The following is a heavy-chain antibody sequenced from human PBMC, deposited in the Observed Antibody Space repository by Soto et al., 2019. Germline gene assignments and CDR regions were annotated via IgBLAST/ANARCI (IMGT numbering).Heavy chain of an antibody. V-gene: IGHV4-39*01. CDR1: GGAISRSSDY. D-gene: IGHD2-15*01. Sequence: QLQLQESAPGLVKPSETLSLTCTVSGGAISRSSDYWGWIRQPPGKGLEWIGSIYSGGSTFYNPPLKSRYLTTVDTSKNQISLNLSSMTAADTAVYYCATTTLNGGYYFDYWDQGTLVTVSS. CDR3: ATTTLNGGYYFDY. J-gene: IGHJ4*02. CDR2: IYSGGST.